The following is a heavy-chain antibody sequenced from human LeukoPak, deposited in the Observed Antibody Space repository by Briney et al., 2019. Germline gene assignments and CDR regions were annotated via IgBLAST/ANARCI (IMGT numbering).Heavy chain of an antibody. Sequence: SETLSLTCTVSGGSISSGSYYWSWIRQPAGKGLEWIGRIYTGGSTNYNPSLKSRVTISVDTSKNQFSLKLSSVTAADTAVYYCARGYYDFWSGSGKYYYMDVWGKGTTVTVSS. CDR1: GGSISSGSYY. V-gene: IGHV4-61*02. J-gene: IGHJ6*03. CDR2: IYTGGST. CDR3: ARGYYDFWSGSGKYYYMDV. D-gene: IGHD3-3*01.